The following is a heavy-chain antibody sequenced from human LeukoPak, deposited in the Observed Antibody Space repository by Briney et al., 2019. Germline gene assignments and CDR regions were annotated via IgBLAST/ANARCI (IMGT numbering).Heavy chain of an antibody. D-gene: IGHD1-26*01. CDR3: ARDVGGGALDI. J-gene: IGHJ3*02. CDR1: GFIVSSNY. CDR2: LYSDGST. V-gene: IGHV3-53*01. Sequence: GGSLRLSCAASGFIVSSNYMSWVRQAPGKGLEWVSILYSDGSTFYYADSVKGRFTISRDRSKNTLHLQMISLRADDTAIYYCARDVGGGALDIWGQGTMVTVSS.